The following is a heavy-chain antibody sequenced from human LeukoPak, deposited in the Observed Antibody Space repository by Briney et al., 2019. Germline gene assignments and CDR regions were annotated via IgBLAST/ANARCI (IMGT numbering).Heavy chain of an antibody. V-gene: IGHV1-46*01. CDR2: INPSGGST. CDR3: ARDPWATYSDYDSSY. CDR1: GYTFTSYY. Sequence: GASVKVSCKASGYTFTSYYMHWVRQAPGQRLEWMGIINPSGGSTSYAQKFQGRVTMTRDMSTSTVYMELSSLRSEDTAVYYCARDPWATYSDYDSSYWGQGTLVTVSS. D-gene: IGHD5-12*01. J-gene: IGHJ4*02.